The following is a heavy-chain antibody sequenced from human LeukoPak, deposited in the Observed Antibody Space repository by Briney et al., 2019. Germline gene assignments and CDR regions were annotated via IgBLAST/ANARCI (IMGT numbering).Heavy chain of an antibody. Sequence: PSETLSLTCTVSGGSISSYYWSWIRQPPRKGLEWIGYIYTSVGTNYNPSLKCRVTISVDTSKNQFSLRLSSVTAADTAVYYCARLMVRGVTYFDYWGQGTLVTVSS. V-gene: IGHV4-4*09. D-gene: IGHD3-10*01. CDR2: IYTSVGT. CDR1: GGSISSYY. J-gene: IGHJ4*02. CDR3: ARLMVRGVTYFDY.